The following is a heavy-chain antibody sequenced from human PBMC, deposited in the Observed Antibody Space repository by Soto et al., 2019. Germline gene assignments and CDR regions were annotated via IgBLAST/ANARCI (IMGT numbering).Heavy chain of an antibody. Sequence: EVQLVESGGGLVQPGGSLRLSCAASGITFSSYSMNWVRQAPGKGLEWVSYISSSDSTIYYADSVKGRFTISRDNAKNSLYLQMNSLRGEDTAVYYCARVGPVVGAYALDYWGRGTLVTVSS. D-gene: IGHD2-2*01. CDR2: ISSSDSTI. CDR3: ARVGPVVGAYALDY. V-gene: IGHV3-48*01. CDR1: GITFSSYS. J-gene: IGHJ4*02.